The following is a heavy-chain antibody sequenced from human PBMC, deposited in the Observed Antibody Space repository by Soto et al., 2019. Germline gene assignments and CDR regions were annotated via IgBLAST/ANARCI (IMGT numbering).Heavy chain of an antibody. J-gene: IGHJ5*02. Sequence: GASVKVSCKASGYTFTSYDINWVRQATGQGLEWMGWMNPNSGNTGYAQKFQGRVTMTRNTSISTAYMELSSLRSEDTAVYYCARGKAQRVRGARSPTWFDPWGQGTLVTVSS. D-gene: IGHD3-10*01. CDR1: GYTFTSYD. CDR2: MNPNSGNT. CDR3: ARGKAQRVRGARSPTWFDP. V-gene: IGHV1-8*01.